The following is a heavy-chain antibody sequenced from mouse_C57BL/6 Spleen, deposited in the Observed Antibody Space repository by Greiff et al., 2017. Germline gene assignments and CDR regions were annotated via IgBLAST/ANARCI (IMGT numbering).Heavy chain of an antibody. Sequence: EVKLQESGPELVKPGASVKIPCKASGYTFTDYNMDWVKQSHGKSLEWIGDINPNNGGTIYNQKFKGKATLTVDKSSSTAYMELRSLTSEDTAVYYCARSRDYYYAMDYWGQGTSVTVSS. CDR2: INPNNGGT. CDR3: ARSRDYYYAMDY. V-gene: IGHV1-18*01. CDR1: GYTFTDYN. D-gene: IGHD3-3*01. J-gene: IGHJ4*01.